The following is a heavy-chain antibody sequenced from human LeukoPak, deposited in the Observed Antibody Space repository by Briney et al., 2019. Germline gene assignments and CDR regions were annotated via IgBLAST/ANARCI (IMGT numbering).Heavy chain of an antibody. V-gene: IGHV4-30-4*01. CDR2: IYYSGST. D-gene: IGHD3-9*01. J-gene: IGHJ4*02. CDR1: GGSISSGDYY. CDR3: ARVRVSGYIDY. Sequence: PSETLSLTCTVPGGSISSGDYYWSWIRQPPGKGLEWIGYIYYSGSTYYNPSLKSRVTISVGTSKNQFSLKPSSVTAADTAVYYCARVRVSGYIDYWGQGTLVTVSS.